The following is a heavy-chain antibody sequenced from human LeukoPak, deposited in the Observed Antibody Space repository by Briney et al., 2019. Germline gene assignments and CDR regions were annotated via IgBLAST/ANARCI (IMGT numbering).Heavy chain of an antibody. CDR3: AKDRRPEGSYGYFDY. Sequence: GTSLRLSCAASGFIFDTYGMLWVRQAPGKGLEWVAVIAYDGSNKYHADSVKGRFTISRDNSKNTLYLQMNSLRGEDTAVYYCAKDRRPEGSYGYFDYCGQGTLVTVSS. CDR2: IAYDGSNK. CDR1: GFIFDTYG. D-gene: IGHD5-18*01. J-gene: IGHJ4*02. V-gene: IGHV3-30*18.